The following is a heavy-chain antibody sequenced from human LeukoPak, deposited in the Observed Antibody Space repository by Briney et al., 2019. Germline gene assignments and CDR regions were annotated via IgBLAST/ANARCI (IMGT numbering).Heavy chain of an antibody. V-gene: IGHV4-30-4*01. D-gene: IGHD2-2*01. CDR2: IYYSGST. J-gene: IGHJ4*02. Sequence: SGTLSLTCTVSGRSISSGDYYWSWIRQPPGKGLEWIGYIYYSGSTYYNPSLKSRVTISVDTSKNQFSLKLSSVTAANTAGYYWARTSCSSTSCNPFYFDYWGQGTLVTVSS. CDR3: ARTSCSSTSCNPFYFDY. CDR1: GRSISSGDYY.